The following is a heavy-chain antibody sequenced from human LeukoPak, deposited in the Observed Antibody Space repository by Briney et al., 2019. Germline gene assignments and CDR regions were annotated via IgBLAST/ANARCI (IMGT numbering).Heavy chain of an antibody. CDR3: ARVAQKLERIAVAGTSEWRANWYFDL. V-gene: IGHV4-39*07. CDR1: GASISSSTDY. Sequence: PSETLSLTCTVSGASISSSTDYWGWIRQPPGKGLEWIANIYYSGSTYYNPSLKSRVTISVDTSKNQFSLKLSSVTAADTAVYYCARVAQKLERIAVAGTSEWRANWYFDLWGRGTLVTVSS. CDR2: IYYSGST. J-gene: IGHJ2*01. D-gene: IGHD6-19*01.